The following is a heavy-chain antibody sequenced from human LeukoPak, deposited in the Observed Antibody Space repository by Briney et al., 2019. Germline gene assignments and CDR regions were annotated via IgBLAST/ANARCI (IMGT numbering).Heavy chain of an antibody. CDR1: GFTFSSSA. CDR3: AKQLGYCSDGSCYFPY. V-gene: IGHV3-23*01. CDR2: ISNNGGYT. D-gene: IGHD2-15*01. Sequence: GGSLRLSCAASGFTFSSSAMSWVRQAPGKGLEWVSAISNNGGYTYYADSVKGRFTISRDNSKSTLCLQMNSLRAEDTAVYYCAKQLGYCSDGSCYFPYWGQGTLVTVSS. J-gene: IGHJ4*02.